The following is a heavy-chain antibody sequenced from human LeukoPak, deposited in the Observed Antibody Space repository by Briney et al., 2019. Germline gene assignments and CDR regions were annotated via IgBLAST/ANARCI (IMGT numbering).Heavy chain of an antibody. CDR2: INHSGST. V-gene: IGHV4-34*01. Sequence: SETLSLTCAVYGGSFSGYYWSWIRQPPGKGLEWIGEINHSGSTNYNPSLKSRVTISVDTSKNQFSLKLSSVTAADTAVYYCARELLWFGEHNWFDPWGQGTLVTVSS. J-gene: IGHJ5*02. D-gene: IGHD3-10*01. CDR3: ARELLWFGEHNWFDP. CDR1: GGSFSGYY.